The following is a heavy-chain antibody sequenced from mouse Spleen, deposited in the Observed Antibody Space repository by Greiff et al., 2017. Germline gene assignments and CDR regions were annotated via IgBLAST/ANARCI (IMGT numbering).Heavy chain of an antibody. CDR3: ARDDGNYGAY. V-gene: IGHV1-19*01. Sequence: EVQLQQSGPVLVKPGASVKMSCKASGYTFTDYYMNWVKQSHGKSLEWIGVINPYNGGTSYNQKFKGKATLTVDKSSSTAYMELNSLTSEDSAVYYCARDDGNYGAYWGQGTLVTVSA. J-gene: IGHJ3*01. D-gene: IGHD2-3*01. CDR1: GYTFTDYY. CDR2: INPYNGGT.